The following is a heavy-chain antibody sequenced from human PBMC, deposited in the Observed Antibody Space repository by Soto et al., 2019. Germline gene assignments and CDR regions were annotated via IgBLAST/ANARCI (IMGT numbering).Heavy chain of an antibody. CDR3: AREMGYGSGRFDY. CDR1: GGSISSDDYY. J-gene: IGHJ4*02. V-gene: IGHV4-30-4*01. Sequence: SETLSLTCTVSGGSISSDDYYWSWLRQPPGKGLEWIGYIYYSGSTYYNPPLKSRVTISVDTSKNQFSLKLSSVTAADTAVYYCAREMGYGSGRFDYWGQGTLVTVSS. D-gene: IGHD3-10*01. CDR2: IYYSGST.